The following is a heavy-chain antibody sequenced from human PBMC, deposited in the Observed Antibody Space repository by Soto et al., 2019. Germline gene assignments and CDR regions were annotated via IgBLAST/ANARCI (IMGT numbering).Heavy chain of an antibody. J-gene: IGHJ4*02. CDR1: GGSISSSSYY. CDR2: IYNSGST. CDR3: ASLGPPPPSGYSYGTSDY. D-gene: IGHD5-18*01. Sequence: PSETLSLTCTVSGGSISSSSYYWGWIRQPPGKGLEWIGSIYNSGSTYYNQSLKSRVTISVDTSKNQLSLKLSSVTAADTAVFYCASLGPPPPSGYSYGTSDYWGQGTLVTVSS. V-gene: IGHV4-39*01.